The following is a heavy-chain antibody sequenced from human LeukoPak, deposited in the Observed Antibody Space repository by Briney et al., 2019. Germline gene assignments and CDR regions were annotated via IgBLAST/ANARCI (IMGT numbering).Heavy chain of an antibody. CDR2: ISCSSSFT. Sequence: PGGSLRLSCAASGFTVSSYTMNWIRQAPGKGLEWVSSISCSSSFTYYAESVKGRFTISRDHAKNSLYLQMNSLRAEDTALYYCARDSEAYYDILTGYYGGNWSDPWGQGTLVTVPS. CDR1: GFTVSSYT. J-gene: IGHJ5*02. CDR3: ARDSEAYYDILTGYYGGNWSDP. D-gene: IGHD3-9*01. V-gene: IGHV3-21*01.